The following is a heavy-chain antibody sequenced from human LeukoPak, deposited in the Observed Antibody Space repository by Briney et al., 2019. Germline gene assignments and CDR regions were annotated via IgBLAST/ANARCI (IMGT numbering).Heavy chain of an antibody. CDR3: ARPRSGSYSYYFDY. CDR2: INHSGST. V-gene: IGHV4-34*01. CDR1: GGSFSGYY. D-gene: IGHD3-10*01. Sequence: PSETLSLTCAVYGGSFSGYYWSWIRQPPGKGLEWIGEINHSGSTNYNPSLKSRVTISVDTSKNQFSLKLSSVTAADTAVYYCARPRSGSYSYYFDYWGQGTLVTVSS. J-gene: IGHJ4*02.